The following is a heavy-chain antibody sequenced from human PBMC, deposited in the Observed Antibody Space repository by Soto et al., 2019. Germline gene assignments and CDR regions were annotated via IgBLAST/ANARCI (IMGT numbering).Heavy chain of an antibody. V-gene: IGHV3-21*01. CDR2: LSSTSVFI. D-gene: IGHD3-3*01. CDR1: GFNFASYT. CDR3: AKALSEWQESGMDV. Sequence: GGSLRLSCAASGFNFASYTMNWVRQAPGKGLDWVLSLSSTSVFINYADSVKGRFTISRDNAKNTLYLQIDSLKDEDTAVYYCAKALSEWQESGMDVWGRGTTVTVSS. J-gene: IGHJ6*02.